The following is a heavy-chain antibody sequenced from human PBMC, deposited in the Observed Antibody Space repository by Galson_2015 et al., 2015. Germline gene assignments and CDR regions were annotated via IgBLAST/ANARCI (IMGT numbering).Heavy chain of an antibody. CDR3: ARDSAVVPAARTYDYYYGMDV. CDR2: ISYDGSNK. CDR1: GFTFSSYA. J-gene: IGHJ6*02. D-gene: IGHD2-2*01. Sequence: SLRLSCAASGFTFSSYAMHWVRQAPGKGLEWVAVISYDGSNKYYADSVKGRFTISRDNSKNTLYLQMNSLRAEDTAVYYCARDSAVVPAARTYDYYYGMDVWGQGTTVTVSS. V-gene: IGHV3-30-3*01.